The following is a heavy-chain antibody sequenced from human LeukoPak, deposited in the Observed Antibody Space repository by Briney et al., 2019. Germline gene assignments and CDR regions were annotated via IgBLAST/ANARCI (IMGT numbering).Heavy chain of an antibody. CDR1: GGSISSSTYF. CDR2: IYYSGST. D-gene: IGHD6-13*01. V-gene: IGHV4-39*01. J-gene: IGHJ3*02. Sequence: PSETLSLTCTVSGGSISSSTYFWGWIRQPPGKGLEWIGSIYYSGSTYYNPSLKSRVTISVDTSKNQFSLKLSSVTAADTAVYYCARSSLSSWYAPEAFDIWGQGTMVTVSS. CDR3: ARSSLSSWYAPEAFDI.